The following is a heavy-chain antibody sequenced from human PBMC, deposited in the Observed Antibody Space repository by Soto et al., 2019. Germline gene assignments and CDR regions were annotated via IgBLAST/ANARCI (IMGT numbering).Heavy chain of an antibody. CDR1: GGSISSGGYY. D-gene: IGHD4-17*01. Sequence: QVQLQESGPGLVKPSQTLSLTCTVSGGSISSGGYYWSWIRQHPGKGLEWIGYIYYSGSTYYNPSLKGPVTQSVDASKNQFSRKLSSVTAADTAVYYCARGSDYGDYGWYFDLWGRGTLVTVSS. J-gene: IGHJ2*01. CDR2: IYYSGST. CDR3: ARGSDYGDYGWYFDL. V-gene: IGHV4-31*01.